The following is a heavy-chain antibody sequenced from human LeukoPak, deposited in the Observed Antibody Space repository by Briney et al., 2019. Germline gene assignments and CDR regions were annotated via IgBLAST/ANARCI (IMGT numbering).Heavy chain of an antibody. CDR3: VRAAMPYIINGRRFDY. J-gene: IGHJ4*02. D-gene: IGHD2-2*01. V-gene: IGHV3-13*04. CDR2: SGTVGDT. CDR1: GFTSSAYD. Sequence: PGESLRLSCAASGFTSSAYDMHWVRQITGGGLEWVSTSGTVGDTFYSDSVKGRFTISRENAKNSVHLQMNSLRAEDSAIYFCVRAAMPYIINGRRFDYWGQGTLVTVSS.